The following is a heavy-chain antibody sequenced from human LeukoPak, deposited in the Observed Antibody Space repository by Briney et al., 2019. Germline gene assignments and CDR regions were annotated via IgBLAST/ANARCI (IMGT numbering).Heavy chain of an antibody. J-gene: IGHJ4*02. V-gene: IGHV4-34*01. CDR3: ARGAWATRLGS. Sequence: SETLSLTCAVYGESLNSYYWSWVRQPPGEGLEGIGEIYESGTTEYNPSLKSRVTISMVPSKQQFSLSLSSVTAADTAVYYCARGAWATRLGSWGLGTPVIVSS. D-gene: IGHD2-15*01. CDR2: IYESGTT. CDR1: GESLNSYY.